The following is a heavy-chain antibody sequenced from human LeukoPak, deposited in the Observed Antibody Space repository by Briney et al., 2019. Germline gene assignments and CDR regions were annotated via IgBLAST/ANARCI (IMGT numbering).Heavy chain of an antibody. CDR3: ARGHNTVTTDHLLDY. V-gene: IGHV1-46*01. CDR2: INPSGGST. CDR1: GYTFTSYY. D-gene: IGHD4-11*01. J-gene: IGHJ4*02. Sequence: ASVKVSCKASGYTFTSYYMHWVRQAPGQGLEWMGIINPSGGSTSYAQKFQGRVTMTRDTSTSTVYMELSSLRSEDTAVYYCARGHNTVTTDHLLDYWGQGTLVTVSS.